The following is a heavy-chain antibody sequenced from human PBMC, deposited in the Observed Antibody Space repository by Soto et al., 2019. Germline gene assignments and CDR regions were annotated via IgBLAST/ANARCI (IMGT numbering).Heavy chain of an antibody. V-gene: IGHV3-33*01. CDR1: GFTFSSYG. Sequence: QVQLVESGGGVVQPGRSLRLSCAASGFTFSSYGMHWVRQAPGKGLEWVAVIWYDGSNKYYADSVKGRFTISRDNSKNTLYLQMNSLRAEDTAVYYCAREYFYSSSSHFDYWGQGTLVTVSS. CDR3: AREYFYSSSSHFDY. J-gene: IGHJ4*02. CDR2: IWYDGSNK. D-gene: IGHD6-6*01.